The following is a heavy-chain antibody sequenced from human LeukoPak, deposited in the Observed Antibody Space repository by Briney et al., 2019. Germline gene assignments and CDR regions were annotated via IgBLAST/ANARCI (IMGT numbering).Heavy chain of an antibody. CDR2: IYNGGII. Sequence: SETLSLTCTVSGDSISRYYWSWIRQPAGKGLEWIGRIYNGGIITYNPSLKSRVTMSIDTSNNQFSLRLRFVTAADTAVYYCARDSGATGEVKFDPWGQGTLVTVSS. J-gene: IGHJ5*02. CDR1: GDSISRYY. CDR3: ARDSGATGEVKFDP. D-gene: IGHD3-16*01. V-gene: IGHV4-4*07.